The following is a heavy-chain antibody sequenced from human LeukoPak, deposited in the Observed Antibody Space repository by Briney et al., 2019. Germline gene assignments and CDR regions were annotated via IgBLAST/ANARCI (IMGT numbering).Heavy chain of an antibody. J-gene: IGHJ4*02. Sequence: GSLRLSCAASGFTFDDYTMHWVRQAPGKGLEWVSLISWDGGSTYYADSVEGRFTISRDNSKNSLYLQMNSLRTEDTALYYCAKGLGELWEEAYFDYWGQGTLVTVSS. V-gene: IGHV3-43*01. CDR2: ISWDGGST. D-gene: IGHD3-16*01. CDR3: AKGLGELWEEAYFDY. CDR1: GFTFDDYT.